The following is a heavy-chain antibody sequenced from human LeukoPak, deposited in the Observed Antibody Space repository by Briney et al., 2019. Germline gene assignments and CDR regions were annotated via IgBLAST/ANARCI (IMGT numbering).Heavy chain of an antibody. V-gene: IGHV4-39*07. J-gene: IGHJ4*02. CDR1: GGSISSSSYY. CDR2: IYYSEST. Sequence: PSETLSLTCTVSGGSISSSSYYWVWIRQPPGKGLEWIVSIYYSESTYYNPSLKSRVTISVDTSKNQFSLKLSSVTAADTAVYYCARQGSGSYYNSLWGSFFYWGQGTLVTVSS. CDR3: ARQGSGSYYNSLWGSFFY. D-gene: IGHD3-10*01.